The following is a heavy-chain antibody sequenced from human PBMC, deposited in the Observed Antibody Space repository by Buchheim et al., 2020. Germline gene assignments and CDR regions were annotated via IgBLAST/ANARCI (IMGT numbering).Heavy chain of an antibody. V-gene: IGHV3-23*01. CDR3: ARSRLLDY. J-gene: IGHJ4*02. Sequence: EVQLLESGGGLVQPGGPLRLSCEASGFTFVNVAMHWFRQAPGKGLEWVSSAGTGGAGFYAESVKGRFSVSRDNSRNTLYLHMTSLRAEDTAIYYCARSRLLDYWSQGT. CDR2: SAGTGGAG. CDR1: GFTFVNVA. D-gene: IGHD3-10*01.